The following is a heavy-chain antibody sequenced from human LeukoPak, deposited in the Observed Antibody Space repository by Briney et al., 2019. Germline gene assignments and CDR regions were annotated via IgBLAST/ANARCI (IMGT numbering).Heavy chain of an antibody. V-gene: IGHV3-21*01. CDR2: ISSSSSYI. D-gene: IGHD3-22*01. Sequence: GGSLRLSCAASGFTFSSYSMNWVRHAPGKGLEWVSSISSSSSYIYYADSVKGRFTISRDNAKNSLYLQMNSLRAEDTAVYYCARDASSGMTYYYDSSSYWGQGTLVTVSS. CDR3: ARDASSGMTYYYDSSSY. J-gene: IGHJ4*02. CDR1: GFTFSSYS.